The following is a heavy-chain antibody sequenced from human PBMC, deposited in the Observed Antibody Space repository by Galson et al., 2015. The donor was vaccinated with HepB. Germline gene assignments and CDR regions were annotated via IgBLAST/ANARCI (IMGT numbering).Heavy chain of an antibody. D-gene: IGHD6-19*01. Sequence: SLRLSCAASGFTFSSYSMNWVRQAPGKGLKWVSSISSSSSYIYYADSVKGRFTISRDNAKNSLYLQMNSLRAEDTAVYYCARGGKEWLVLGLLDYWGQGTLVTVSS. CDR3: ARGGKEWLVLGLLDY. J-gene: IGHJ4*02. CDR2: ISSSSSYI. V-gene: IGHV3-21*01. CDR1: GFTFSSYS.